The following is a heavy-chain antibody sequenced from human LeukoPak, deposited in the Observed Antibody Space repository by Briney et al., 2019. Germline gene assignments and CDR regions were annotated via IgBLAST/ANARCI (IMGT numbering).Heavy chain of an antibody. V-gene: IGHV3-7*03. CDR3: AKEGDIVVVPAAGAFDI. CDR2: IKEDGSEK. J-gene: IGHJ3*02. D-gene: IGHD2-2*01. Sequence: GGSLRLSCAASGFTVSSNYMSWLRQAPEKGLEWVANIKEDGSEKYYVDSVKGRFTISRDNSKNTLYLQMNSLRAEDTAVYYCAKEGDIVVVPAAGAFDIWGQGTMVTVSS. CDR1: GFTVSSNY.